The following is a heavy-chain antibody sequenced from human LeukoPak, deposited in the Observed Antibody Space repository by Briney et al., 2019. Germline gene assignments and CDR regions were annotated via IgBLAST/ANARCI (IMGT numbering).Heavy chain of an antibody. Sequence: GGSLRLSCTASGFTFGDYAMSWFRQAPGKGLEWVGFIRSKAYGGTTEYAACVKGRFTISRDDSKSIAYLQMNSLKTEDTAVYYCTRVRFGELYNYWGQGTLVTVSS. V-gene: IGHV3-49*03. J-gene: IGHJ4*02. CDR2: IRSKAYGGTT. CDR1: GFTFGDYA. CDR3: TRVRFGELYNY. D-gene: IGHD3-10*01.